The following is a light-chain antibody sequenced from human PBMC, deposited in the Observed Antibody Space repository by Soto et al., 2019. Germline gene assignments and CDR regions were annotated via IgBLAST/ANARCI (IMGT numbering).Light chain of an antibody. J-gene: IGLJ2*01. Sequence: QSALTQPASVSGSPGQSITISCTGTSSDVGGYNFVSWYQQHPGNAPKLIIYDVTSRPSGVSNRFSGSKSGNAASLTISGLQAEDEADYYCCSYAGSRTLVFGGGTKLTVL. V-gene: IGLV2-14*03. CDR3: CSYAGSRTLV. CDR1: SSDVGGYNF. CDR2: DVT.